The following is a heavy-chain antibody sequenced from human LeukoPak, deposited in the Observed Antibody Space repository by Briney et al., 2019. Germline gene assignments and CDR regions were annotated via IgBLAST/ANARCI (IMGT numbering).Heavy chain of an antibody. CDR1: GYSISSGNY. J-gene: IGHJ5*02. V-gene: IGHV4-38-2*02. Sequence: SETLSLTCTVSGYSISSGNYWDWIRQPPGKGLEWIGSIYHSGSTYYNPSLKSRVTISVDTSKNQFSLKLSSVTAADTAVYYCARAYRIAAAGTWFDPWGQGTLVTVSS. CDR3: ARAYRIAAAGTWFDP. CDR2: IYHSGST. D-gene: IGHD6-13*01.